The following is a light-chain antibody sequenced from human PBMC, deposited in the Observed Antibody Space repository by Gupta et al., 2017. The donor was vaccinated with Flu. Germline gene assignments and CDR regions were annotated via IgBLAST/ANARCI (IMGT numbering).Light chain of an antibody. V-gene: IGLV4-69*01. J-gene: IGLJ3*02. CDR1: SGHSSYA. CDR3: QTWGTGIRV. Sequence: QLVLTQSPSASASLGASVKLTCTRSSGHSSYAIAWHKQQPEKGPRYLMKLNSDGSHSNGDWIPDRFSGSSSGAERYLTISSLQSEDEADYYCQTWGTGIRVFGGGTKLTVL. CDR2: LNSDGSH.